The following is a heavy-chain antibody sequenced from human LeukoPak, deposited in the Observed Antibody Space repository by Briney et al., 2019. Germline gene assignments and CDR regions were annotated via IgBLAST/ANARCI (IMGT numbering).Heavy chain of an antibody. V-gene: IGHV1-69*04. CDR1: GGTFSSYA. CDR3: ARDGEMATIYFDY. D-gene: IGHD5-24*01. Sequence: SVKVSCKASGGTFSSYAISWVRQAPGQGLEWIGTIIPIVSIANYAQKFQGRVTINADKSTSTAYRELSSLRSEDTAVYYCARDGEMATIYFDYWGQGTLVTVSS. CDR2: IIPIVSIA. J-gene: IGHJ4*02.